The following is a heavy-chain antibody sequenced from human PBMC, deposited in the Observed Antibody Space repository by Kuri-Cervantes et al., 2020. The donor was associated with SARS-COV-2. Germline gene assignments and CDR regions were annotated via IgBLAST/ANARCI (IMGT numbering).Heavy chain of an antibody. CDR3: ARTGYCGGDCLHYYYYYMDV. Sequence: ASVKVSCKASGYTFTSYGISWVRQAPGQGLEWMGWISAYNGNTNYAQKLQGRVTMTTDTSTSTAYMELGGLKSEDTAVYYCARTGYCGGDCLHYYYYYMDVWGKGTTVTVSS. V-gene: IGHV1-18*01. D-gene: IGHD2-21*01. CDR2: ISAYNGNT. J-gene: IGHJ6*03. CDR1: GYTFTSYG.